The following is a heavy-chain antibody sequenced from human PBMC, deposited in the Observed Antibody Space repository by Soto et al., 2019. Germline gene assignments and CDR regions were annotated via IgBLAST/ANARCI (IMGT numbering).Heavy chain of an antibody. CDR2: ISGSGSTI. Sequence: YLRLSCIVSEFTFSRDKMDWVRQAPLKGLEWVTYISGSGSTIYYADSVKGRFTISRDNVKNSLYLQMNRLRDEDTAVYYCARSKYIDYWGQGTLVTVSS. CDR3: ARSKYIDY. J-gene: IGHJ4*02. CDR1: EFTFSRDK. V-gene: IGHV3-48*03. D-gene: IGHD4-4*01.